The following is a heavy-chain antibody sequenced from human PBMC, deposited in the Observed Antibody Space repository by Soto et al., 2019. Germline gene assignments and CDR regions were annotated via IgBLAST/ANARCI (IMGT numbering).Heavy chain of an antibody. J-gene: IGHJ5*02. CDR2: ISDTSIDT. D-gene: IGHD4-17*01. V-gene: IGHV3-23*04. CDR3: AKHAATPFGDFVFDR. CDR1: RFTFGDYP. Sequence: EVQLVESGGALVQPGGSLRLSCVASRFTFGDYPMNWVRQAPGKGLEWVSGISDTSIDTYYADSVKGRFTISRDNSQSMLFLHMSSRRAEDTALYYCAKHAATPFGDFVFDRWGQGTLVTVSS.